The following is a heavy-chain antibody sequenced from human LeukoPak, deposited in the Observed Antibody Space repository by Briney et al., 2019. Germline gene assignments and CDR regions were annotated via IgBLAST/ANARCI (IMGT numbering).Heavy chain of an antibody. J-gene: IGHJ4*02. CDR3: ARDGDIVVVPAPFDY. Sequence: GGSLRLSCAASGFTFSSYWMSWVRQAPGKGLEWVANIKLDGSEKYYVDSVKGRFTISRDNAKNSLYLQMNSLRAEDTAVYYCARDGDIVVVPAPFDYWGQGTLVTVSS. CDR2: IKLDGSEK. CDR1: GFTFSSYW. D-gene: IGHD2-2*01. V-gene: IGHV3-7*01.